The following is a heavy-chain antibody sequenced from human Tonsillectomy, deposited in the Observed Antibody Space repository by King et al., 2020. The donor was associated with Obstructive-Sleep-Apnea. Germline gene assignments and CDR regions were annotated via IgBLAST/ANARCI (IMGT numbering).Heavy chain of an antibody. Sequence: VQLVESGGGLVKPGGSLRLSCAASGFTFSGYGMNWVRQAPGKGLECVSSISSTSSYIYYADSVKGRFTISRDNAKNSLYLQMKSLRAEDTAVYYCARGGELWFGELNYYGMDVWGQGTTVTVSS. D-gene: IGHD3-10*01. CDR3: ARGGELWFGELNYYGMDV. CDR2: ISSTSSYI. CDR1: GFTFSGYG. V-gene: IGHV3-21*01. J-gene: IGHJ6*02.